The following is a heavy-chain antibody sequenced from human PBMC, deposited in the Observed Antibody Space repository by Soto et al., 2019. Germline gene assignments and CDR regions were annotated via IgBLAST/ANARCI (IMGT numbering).Heavy chain of an antibody. Sequence: QITLKESGPTLVKPTQTLTLTCTFSGFSLSTSGVGVGWIRQPPGKALEWLALIYWDDDKRYSPSLKSRLTITKDTSKNQVVLTMTNMDPVDTATYYFAHRRREDSGYDWRWYYFDYWGQGTLVTVSS. CDR3: AHRRREDSGYDWRWYYFDY. D-gene: IGHD5-12*01. J-gene: IGHJ4*02. V-gene: IGHV2-5*02. CDR1: GFSLSTSGVG. CDR2: IYWDDDK.